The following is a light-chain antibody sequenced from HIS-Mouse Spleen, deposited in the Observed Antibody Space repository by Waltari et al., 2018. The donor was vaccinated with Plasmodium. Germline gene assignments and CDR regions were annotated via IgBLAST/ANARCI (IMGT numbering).Light chain of an antibody. CDR2: KDS. CDR1: VLAKKY. CDR3: YSAADNNLV. J-gene: IGLJ3*02. V-gene: IGLV3-27*01. Sequence: SYELTQPSSVSVSPGQTARITCSGDVLAKKYARWFQPKPGQAPVLGIYKDSERPSGSPERFSGSSAGTTVTLTISGAQVEDEADYYCYSAADNNLVFGGGTKLTVL.